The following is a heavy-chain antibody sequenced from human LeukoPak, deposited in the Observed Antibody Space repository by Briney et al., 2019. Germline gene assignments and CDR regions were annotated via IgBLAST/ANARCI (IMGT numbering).Heavy chain of an antibody. V-gene: IGHV3-7*05. CDR1: GFTFSNYW. D-gene: IGHD2-21*02. Sequence: PGGSLRLSCAASGFTFSNYWMSWVRQAPGKGLERVANTKQDGSENCYVDSVKGRFTISRDNAKNSLYLQMNSLRAEDTAVYYCARINCGDDCYSGNWYFDLWGRGTLVTVSS. J-gene: IGHJ2*01. CDR3: ARINCGDDCYSGNWYFDL. CDR2: TKQDGSEN.